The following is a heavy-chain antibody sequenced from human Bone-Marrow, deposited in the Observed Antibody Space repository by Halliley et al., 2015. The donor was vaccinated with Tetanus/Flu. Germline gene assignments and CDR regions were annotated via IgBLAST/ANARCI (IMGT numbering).Heavy chain of an antibody. Sequence: EGIGYIYYRGATNYTPPLKGRVPISVDTSKTQFSLKLSSVPAADAAVYYGARGGGGDGDAFDIWGHGTMVPVSS. D-gene: IGHD2-21*02. CDR2: IYYRGAT. CDR3: ARGGGGDGDAFDI. J-gene: IGHJ3*02. V-gene: IGHV4-59*09.